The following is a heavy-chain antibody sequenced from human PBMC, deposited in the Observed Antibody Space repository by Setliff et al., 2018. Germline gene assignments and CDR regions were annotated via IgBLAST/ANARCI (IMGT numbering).Heavy chain of an antibody. V-gene: IGHV4-34*12. D-gene: IGHD3-10*01. Sequence: PSETLSLTCAVYGDSLSGYYWSWIRQSPKKGLEWIGEIMPGRDTLYSPSLESRLTITIDTSKSQFSLKQSSVTAADTAVYYCARHATYYYGSGNLPFDSWGQGTLVTVSS. J-gene: IGHJ4*02. CDR2: IMPGRDT. CDR1: GDSLSGYY. CDR3: ARHATYYYGSGNLPFDS.